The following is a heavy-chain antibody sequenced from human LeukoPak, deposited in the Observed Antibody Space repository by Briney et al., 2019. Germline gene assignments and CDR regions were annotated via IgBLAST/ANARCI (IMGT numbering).Heavy chain of an antibody. CDR1: GFTYISYV. V-gene: IGHV3-30-3*01. Sequence: QAGGSLRLSCAASGFTYISYVMHWVRQAPGKGLEWVAVISYDGSSQYYADSVKGRFTISRDSSKKMLYLHMNSLGAEDTAVYYCARMGGRIFDHYGMDVWGQGTTVTVSS. CDR3: ARMGGRIFDHYGMDV. D-gene: IGHD3-16*01. CDR2: ISYDGSSQ. J-gene: IGHJ6*02.